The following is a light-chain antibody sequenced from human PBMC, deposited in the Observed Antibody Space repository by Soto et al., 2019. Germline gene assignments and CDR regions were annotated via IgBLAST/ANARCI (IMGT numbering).Light chain of an antibody. CDR1: QSVSSS. Sequence: VMTQCPSTLSVTTVERASLSCRAGQSVSSSLAWYQQKPGQAPRLLIYGASTRATGIPARFSGSGSGTEFTLTISSLQSADFAVYYCQHYNNGLQSTFGQWTKVDIK. CDR3: QHYNNGLQST. V-gene: IGKV3-15*01. J-gene: IGKJ1*01. CDR2: GAS.